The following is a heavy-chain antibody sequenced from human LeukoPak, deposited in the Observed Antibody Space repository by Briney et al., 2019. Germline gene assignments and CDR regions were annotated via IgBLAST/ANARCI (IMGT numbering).Heavy chain of an antibody. CDR2: ISGSGGST. D-gene: IGHD6-13*01. CDR1: GFTFSSYA. Sequence: GGSLRLSCAASGFTFSSYAMSWVRQAPGKGLEWVSAISGSGGSTYYADSVKGRFTISRDNSKNTLYLQVNSLRAEDTAVYYCAKDKWQQLVSLSFLDVWGQGTTVTVSS. J-gene: IGHJ6*02. V-gene: IGHV3-23*01. CDR3: AKDKWQQLVSLSFLDV.